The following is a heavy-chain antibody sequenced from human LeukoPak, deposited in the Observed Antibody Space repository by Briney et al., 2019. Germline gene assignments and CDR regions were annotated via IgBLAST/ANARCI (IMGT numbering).Heavy chain of an antibody. Sequence: SETLSLTCTVSGGSISSSSYYWGWIRQPPGKGLEWIGSIYYSGSTSYNASLKSRVTISVDTSKNQFSLKLSSLTAADTAVYYCARVGPGKFDSWGQGTLVTVSS. D-gene: IGHD1-26*01. CDR3: ARVGPGKFDS. V-gene: IGHV4-39*02. CDR2: IYYSGST. J-gene: IGHJ4*02. CDR1: GGSISSSSYY.